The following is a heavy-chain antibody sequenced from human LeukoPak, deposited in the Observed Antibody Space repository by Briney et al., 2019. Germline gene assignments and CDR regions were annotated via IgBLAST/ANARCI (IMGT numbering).Heavy chain of an antibody. CDR1: GGTFSSYA. Sequence: ASVKVSCKASGGTFSSYAISWVRQAPGQGLEWMGMIIPILGIANYAQKFQGRVTITADKSTSTAYMELSSLRSEDTAVYYCASLGYSHHRYYFDYWGQGTLVTVSS. CDR2: IIPILGIA. CDR3: ASLGYSHHRYYFDY. D-gene: IGHD5-18*01. V-gene: IGHV1-69*04. J-gene: IGHJ4*02.